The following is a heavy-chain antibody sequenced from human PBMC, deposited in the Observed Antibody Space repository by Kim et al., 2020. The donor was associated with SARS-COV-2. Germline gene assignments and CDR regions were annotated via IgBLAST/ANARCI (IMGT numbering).Heavy chain of an antibody. CDR1: GYTFTGYY. CDR2: INPNSGGT. D-gene: IGHD3-10*01. J-gene: IGHJ5*02. Sequence: ASVKVSCKASGYTFTGYYMHWVRQAPGQGLEWMGRINPNSGGTNYAQKFQGRVTMTRDTSISTAYMELSRLRSDDTAVYYCARDLQSSRITMVRGANNWFDPWGQGTLVTVSS. CDR3: ARDLQSSRITMVRGANNWFDP. V-gene: IGHV1-2*06.